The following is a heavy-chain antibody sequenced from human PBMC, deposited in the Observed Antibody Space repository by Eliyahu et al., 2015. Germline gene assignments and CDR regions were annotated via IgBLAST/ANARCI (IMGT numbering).Heavy chain of an antibody. CDR1: GFTFDDFA. V-gene: IGHV3-9*01. Sequence: EVQLVESGGGLVQPGRSLRLSCAASGFTFDDFAMHWVRQVPGKGLEWVAGISWNSGTIGYADSVKARFTISRDNAKNSLYLQMNSLRVEDTALYYCGKDIEVAGDYYYYYGVDVWGQGTTVTVSS. CDR2: ISWNSGTI. CDR3: GKDIEVAGDYYYYYGVDV. J-gene: IGHJ6*02. D-gene: IGHD6-19*01.